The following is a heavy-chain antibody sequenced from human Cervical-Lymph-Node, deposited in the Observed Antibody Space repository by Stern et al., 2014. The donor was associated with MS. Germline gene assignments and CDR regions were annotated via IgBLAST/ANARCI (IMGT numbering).Heavy chain of an antibody. J-gene: IGHJ6*02. CDR1: GGTFSNYA. V-gene: IGHV1-69*01. CDR2: IVPLFGKP. CDR3: ASPLTATSVPFGYYGMDV. Sequence: QLVQSGAEVKKPGSSVKVSCKASGGTFSNYATSWVRQAPGQGLEWMAGIVPLFGKPNYAQKFQGRVTITADESTSTAYMDLSSLRSEDTAVYYCASPLTATSVPFGYYGMDVWGQGTTVTVSS. D-gene: IGHD4-17*01.